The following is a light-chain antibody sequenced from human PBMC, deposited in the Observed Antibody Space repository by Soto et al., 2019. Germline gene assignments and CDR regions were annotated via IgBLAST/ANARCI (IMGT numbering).Light chain of an antibody. CDR1: SSDVGSYNL. V-gene: IGLV2-23*02. J-gene: IGLJ1*01. CDR2: EVS. Sequence: QSVLTQPASVSGSPGQSITISCTGTSSDVGSYNLVSWYQQYPGKAPKLMIYEVSKRPSGVSNRFSGSKSGNTASLTISGLQGEDEADYYCCSHEGSGSEVFGTGTKVTVL. CDR3: CSHEGSGSEV.